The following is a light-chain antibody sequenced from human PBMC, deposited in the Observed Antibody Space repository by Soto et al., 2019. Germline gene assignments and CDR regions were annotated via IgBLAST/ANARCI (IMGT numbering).Light chain of an antibody. CDR2: GAS. Sequence: EIVMTQSPATLSVSPGERATLSCRASQSVRSNLAWYQQKPGQAPRLLIYGASTRATGIPARFSGSGSGTEFTLTVSILQSEYFAVYYCQQYNNWPGGSFGQGTNLEIK. CDR3: QQYNNWPGGS. CDR1: QSVRSN. J-gene: IGKJ2*01. V-gene: IGKV3-15*01.